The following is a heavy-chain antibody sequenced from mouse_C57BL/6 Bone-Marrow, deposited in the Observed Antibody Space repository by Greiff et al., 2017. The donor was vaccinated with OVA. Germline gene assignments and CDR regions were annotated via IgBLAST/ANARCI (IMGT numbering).Heavy chain of an antibody. Sequence: QVQLQQPGAELVKPGASVKLSCKASGYTFTSYWMHWVKQRPGQGLEWIGMIHPNSGSTNYNEKFKSKATLTVDKSSSTAYMQLSSLTSEDSAVYYCATYSNYGNYWGQGTTLTVSS. CDR2: IHPNSGST. J-gene: IGHJ2*01. CDR1: GYTFTSYW. V-gene: IGHV1-64*01. CDR3: ATYSNYGNY. D-gene: IGHD2-5*01.